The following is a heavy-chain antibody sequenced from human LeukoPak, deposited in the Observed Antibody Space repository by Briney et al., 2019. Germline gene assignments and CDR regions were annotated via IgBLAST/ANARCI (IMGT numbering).Heavy chain of an antibody. D-gene: IGHD3-10*01. CDR3: ARDSTLRGGLDY. V-gene: IGHV6-1*01. CDR1: GDSVSSNSAV. CDR2: TYYRSKWYN. Sequence: SQTLSLTCAISGDSVSSNSAVWNWIRQSPSRVLEWLGRTYYRSKWYNDYAVSVKSRITINPDKSKNQFSLQLNSVTPEDTAAYYCARDSTLRGGLDYWGQGTLVTVSS. J-gene: IGHJ4*02.